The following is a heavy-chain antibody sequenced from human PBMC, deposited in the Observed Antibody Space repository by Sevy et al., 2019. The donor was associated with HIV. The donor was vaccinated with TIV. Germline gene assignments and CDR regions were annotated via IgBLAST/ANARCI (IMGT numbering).Heavy chain of an antibody. CDR1: VGSISSSDSY. V-gene: IGHV4-30-4*01. J-gene: IGHJ4*01. Sequence: SETLSLTCTVSVGSISSSDSYWSWIRQPPGKGLEWIGYIHYSGGTYYNPFLKSRVAMSVDTSEKQFSLKLSFLTAADTALYYRASKRRYTHGPFHYWGHVILDNVSS. D-gene: IGHD3-16*02. CDR2: IHYSGGT. CDR3: ASKRRYTHGPFHY.